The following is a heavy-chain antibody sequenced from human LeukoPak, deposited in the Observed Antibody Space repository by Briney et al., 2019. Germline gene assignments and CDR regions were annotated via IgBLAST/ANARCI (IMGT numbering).Heavy chain of an antibody. D-gene: IGHD3-3*01. CDR3: ARGEYYDFWSGYQLNWFDP. CDR1: GGSISSYY. CDR2: IYYSGST. Sequence: PSETLSLTCTVSGGSISSYYWSWIRQPPGKGLEWIGYIYYSGSTNYNPPLKSRVTISVDTSKNQFSLKLISVTAADTAVYYCARGEYYDFWSGYQLNWFDPWGQGTLVTVSS. V-gene: IGHV4-59*01. J-gene: IGHJ5*02.